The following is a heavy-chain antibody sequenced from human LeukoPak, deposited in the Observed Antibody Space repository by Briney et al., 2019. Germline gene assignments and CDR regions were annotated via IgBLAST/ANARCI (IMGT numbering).Heavy chain of an antibody. J-gene: IGHJ4*02. CDR2: ISAYNGNT. CDR3: ARDRGHSSSWVDY. CDR1: GYTFTSYG. D-gene: IGHD6-13*01. Sequence: ASVTVSCKASGYTFTSYGISWVRQAPGQGLEWMGWISAYNGNTNYAQKLQGRVTMTTDTSTSTADMELRSLRSDDTAVYYCARDRGHSSSWVDYWGQGTLVTVSS. V-gene: IGHV1-18*01.